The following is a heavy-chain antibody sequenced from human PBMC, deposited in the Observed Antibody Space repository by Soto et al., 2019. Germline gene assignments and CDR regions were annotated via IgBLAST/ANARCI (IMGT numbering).Heavy chain of an antibody. J-gene: IGHJ4*02. CDR1: GFSISDYW. V-gene: IGHV3-7*01. CDR2: INEDGSEA. Sequence: EVQMVESGGGLVQPGGSLRLSCAASGFSISDYWMSWVRQAPGKGLEWVGNINEDGSEANYVDSVKGRFTISRDNARNSLYLQMKSLRVEDTAVYYCCHTWVGGQGTLVTVSS. CDR3: CHTWV. D-gene: IGHD1-26*01.